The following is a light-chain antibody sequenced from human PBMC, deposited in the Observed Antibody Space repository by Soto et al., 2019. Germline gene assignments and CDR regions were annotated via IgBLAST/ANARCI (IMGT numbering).Light chain of an antibody. J-gene: IGKJ1*01. CDR3: QQRSNWRT. Sequence: DIHMTQCPSTLSASVGDRFTITFRSSQSISSWLSWYQQKPGKAPKLLIYKASGLESGVPSRFSGSGSGTDFTLTISSLEPEDFAVYYCQQRSNWRTFGQGTKVDI. CDR1: QSISSW. CDR2: KAS. V-gene: IGKV1-5*03.